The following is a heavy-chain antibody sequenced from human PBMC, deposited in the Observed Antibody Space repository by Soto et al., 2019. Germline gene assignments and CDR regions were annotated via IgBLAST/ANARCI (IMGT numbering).Heavy chain of an antibody. CDR3: AHSTTTVTWWFDP. J-gene: IGHJ5*02. CDR1: GFSLTTSGVG. CDR2: IYWDHGM. V-gene: IGHV2-5*02. Sequence: QITLKESGPTLVKPTQTLTLTCSFSGFSLTTSGVGVGWNHQPPGKALEWLAPIYWDHGMPYSPCLKSRLTIPKDTSKYHVVLTMTTMDAAYTATYFCAHSTTTVTWWFDPWGPGTLVTVSS. D-gene: IGHD4-17*01.